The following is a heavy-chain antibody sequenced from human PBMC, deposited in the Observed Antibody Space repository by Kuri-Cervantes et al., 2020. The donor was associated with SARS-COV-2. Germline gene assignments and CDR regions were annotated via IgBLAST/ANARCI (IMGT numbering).Heavy chain of an antibody. CDR3: ARSLVVPVANWFDP. CDR1: GYTCTSYG. Sequence: AAVKVSCKAAGYTCTSYGISWLRQAPGQGLEWMGWISAYNGNTNYAQKLQGRVTMTTDTSTSTAYMELRSLRSDDTAVYYCARSLVVPVANWFDPWGQGTLVTVSS. J-gene: IGHJ5*02. CDR2: ISAYNGNT. V-gene: IGHV1-18*01. D-gene: IGHD2-2*01.